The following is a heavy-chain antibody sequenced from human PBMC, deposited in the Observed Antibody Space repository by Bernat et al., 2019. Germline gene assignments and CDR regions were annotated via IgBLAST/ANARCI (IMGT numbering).Heavy chain of an antibody. CDR1: GFTVSTNY. J-gene: IGHJ5*02. Sequence: EVQLVESGGGLIQPGGSLRLSCAASGFTVSTNYMSWVRQAPGKGLEWVGRIKSKSDGGTTDYAAPVKGRFTISRDDSKNTLYLQMNSLTTEDTAVYYCATALKVTGWFDPWGQGTLVTVSS. CDR2: IKSKSDGGTT. CDR3: ATALKVTGWFDP. V-gene: IGHV3-15*01. D-gene: IGHD2-21*02.